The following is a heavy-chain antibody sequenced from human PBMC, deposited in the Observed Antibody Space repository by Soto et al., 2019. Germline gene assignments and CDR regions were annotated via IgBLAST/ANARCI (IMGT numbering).Heavy chain of an antibody. Sequence: TSETLSLTCAVYGGSFSGYYWSWIRQPPGKGLEWIGEINHSGSTNYNPSLKSRVTISVDTSKNQFSLKLSSVTAADTAVYYCARIRFTAARRAYYYYGMDVWGQGTTVTVSS. CDR3: ARIRFTAARRAYYYYGMDV. J-gene: IGHJ6*02. D-gene: IGHD6-6*01. V-gene: IGHV4-34*01. CDR2: INHSGST. CDR1: GGSFSGYY.